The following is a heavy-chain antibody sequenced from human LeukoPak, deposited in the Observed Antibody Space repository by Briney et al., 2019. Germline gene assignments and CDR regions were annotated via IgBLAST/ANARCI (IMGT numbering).Heavy chain of an antibody. D-gene: IGHD6-6*01. Sequence: PSETLSLTCTVSGGSISSYYWSWIRRPPGKGLEWIGYIYYSGSTNYNPSLKSRVTISVDTSKNQFSLKLSSVTAADTAVYYCARIEYSNSSGAFDIWGQGTMVTVSS. CDR1: GGSISSYY. CDR3: ARIEYSNSSGAFDI. V-gene: IGHV4-59*01. J-gene: IGHJ3*02. CDR2: IYYSGST.